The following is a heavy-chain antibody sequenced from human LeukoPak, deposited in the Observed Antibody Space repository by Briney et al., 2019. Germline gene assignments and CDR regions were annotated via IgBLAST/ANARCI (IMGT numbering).Heavy chain of an antibody. V-gene: IGHV3-74*01. CDR1: GFTFSSYW. Sequence: GGSLRLSCAASGFTFSSYWMHWVRQAPGKGLVWVSRINSDGSSTSYADSVKGRFTISRDNAENTLYLQMNSLRAEDTAVYYCTRDGYSSIDFGHWGQGTLVTVSS. CDR3: TRDGYSSIDFGH. D-gene: IGHD6-13*01. CDR2: INSDGSST. J-gene: IGHJ4*02.